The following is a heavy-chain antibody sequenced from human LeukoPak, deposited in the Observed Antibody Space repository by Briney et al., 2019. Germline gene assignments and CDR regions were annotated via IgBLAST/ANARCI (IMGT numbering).Heavy chain of an antibody. J-gene: IGHJ4*02. CDR1: GGSISSYY. CDR2: IYYSGST. Sequence: PSETLSPTCTVSGGSISSYYWSWIRQPPGKGLEWIGYIYYSGSTNYNPSLKSRVTISVDTSKNQFSLKLSSVTAADTAVYYCARDIYSSGWYRVFDYWGQGTLVTVSS. V-gene: IGHV4-59*12. D-gene: IGHD6-19*01. CDR3: ARDIYSSGWYRVFDY.